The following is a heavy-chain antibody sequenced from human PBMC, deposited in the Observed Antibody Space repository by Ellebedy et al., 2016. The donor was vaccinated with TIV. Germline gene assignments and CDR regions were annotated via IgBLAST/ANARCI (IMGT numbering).Heavy chain of an antibody. CDR1: GFTFSDYY. CDR3: TRMGVLPTSYYGMDV. J-gene: IGHJ6*02. CDR2: ISSSDTTI. D-gene: IGHD3-10*01. V-gene: IGHV3-11*04. Sequence: GESLKISCAASGFTFSDYYMSWIRQAPGKGLEWVSYISSSDTTIYYADSVKGRFTISRDNAKNMLYLQMNSLRVEDTALYYCTRMGVLPTSYYGMDVWGQGTTVTVSS.